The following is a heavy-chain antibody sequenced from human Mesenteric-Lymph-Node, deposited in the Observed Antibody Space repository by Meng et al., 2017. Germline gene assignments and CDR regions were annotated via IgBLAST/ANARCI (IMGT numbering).Heavy chain of an antibody. D-gene: IGHD2-15*01. CDR3: AKDPGSTGDAFDV. CDR2: ISWNSGTT. V-gene: IGHV3-9*01. Sequence: SLKISCAASGITFDDYAMHWVRQVPGKGLEWVSTISWNSGTTAYADFVKGRFTISRDNAKNSLYLQMNSLRAEDTAFYYCAKDPGSTGDAFDVWGQGTMVTVSS. CDR1: GITFDDYA. J-gene: IGHJ3*01.